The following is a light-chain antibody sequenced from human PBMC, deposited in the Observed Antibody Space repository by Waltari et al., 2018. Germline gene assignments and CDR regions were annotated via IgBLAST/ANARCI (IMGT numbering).Light chain of an antibody. CDR3: QVWDGSSDLWV. V-gene: IGLV3-21*02. CDR1: ILGVTT. CDR2: DDS. J-gene: IGLJ3*02. Sequence: SVVLTQPPAVSVAPGQTARITCGGQILGVTTVHRHHQKTGQAPLLVISDDSDRPSGIPERLSGSTSGHTATLTIDRAEADDEADYYCQVWDGSSDLWVFGGGTKLTVL.